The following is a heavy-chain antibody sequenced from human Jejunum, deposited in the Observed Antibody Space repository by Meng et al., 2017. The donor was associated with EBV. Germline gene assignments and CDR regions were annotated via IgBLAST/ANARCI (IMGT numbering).Heavy chain of an antibody. CDR3: ARDRGVEDY. V-gene: IGHV4-4*02. Sequence: QWPLPEPGPGLVKPSRTLSLTFAVSGGSISTDNWWSWGRQPPGKGLEYIGEIHHSGSTKYNPSLKSRVTISVDKSNNHFSLKLSSVTAADTAVYYCARDRGVEDYWGQGTLVTVSS. CDR1: GGSISTDNW. J-gene: IGHJ4*02. CDR2: IHHSGST. D-gene: IGHD5-24*01.